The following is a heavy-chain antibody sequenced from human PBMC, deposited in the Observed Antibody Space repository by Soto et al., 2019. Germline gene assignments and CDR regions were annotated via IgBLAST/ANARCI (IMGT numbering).Heavy chain of an antibody. CDR3: ARGDRFRCSGDRCFSDGLFLS. V-gene: IGHV3-48*02. Sequence: PGGSLRLSWAASGFTIGIYSMNWVRQAPGKGLEWISYINGSSSTMYYADSVKGRFIISRDNADNSLYLQMNSLRDADTAVYYCARGDRFRCSGDRCFSDGLFLSWGQGTLVTVSS. D-gene: IGHD2-15*01. J-gene: IGHJ5*02. CDR1: GFTIGIYS. CDR2: INGSSSTM.